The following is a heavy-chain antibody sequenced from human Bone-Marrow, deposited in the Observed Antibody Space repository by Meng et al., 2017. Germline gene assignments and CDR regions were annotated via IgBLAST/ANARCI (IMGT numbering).Heavy chain of an antibody. V-gene: IGHV3-9*01. J-gene: IGHJ4*02. Sequence: SLKISCAASGFTFDDYAMHWVRQAPGKGLEWVSSISWNSGSIGYADSVKGRFTISRDNAKNSLYLQMNSLRAEDTALYYCAKAEGNYDFWSGPTYYFDYWGRGTLVTVSS. CDR3: AKAEGNYDFWSGPTYYFDY. D-gene: IGHD3-3*01. CDR2: ISWNSGSI. CDR1: GFTFDDYA.